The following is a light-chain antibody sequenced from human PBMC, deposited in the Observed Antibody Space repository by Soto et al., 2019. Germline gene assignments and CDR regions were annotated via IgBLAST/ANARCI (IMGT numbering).Light chain of an antibody. CDR3: QQANSSPYT. J-gene: IGKJ2*01. Sequence: DIQMTQSPSSLSASVGDRVTITCRASQDIRTWVAWYQQRPGKAPKLLIYAASTLQSGVPLRFSGSGSGTYFTLTINGLQPEDFATYYCQQANSSPYTFGRGTKLELK. CDR1: QDIRTW. V-gene: IGKV1-12*01. CDR2: AAS.